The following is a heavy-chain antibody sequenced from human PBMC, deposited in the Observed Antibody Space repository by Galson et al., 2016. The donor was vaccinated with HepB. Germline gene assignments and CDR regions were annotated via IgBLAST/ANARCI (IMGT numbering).Heavy chain of an antibody. Sequence: CTVSGGSIRSYYWSWIRQPPGKGLEWIAYIYYSGNTNYNPSLKSRVTISVDTSKNQFSLRLSSVTAADTAVYYCARGGDPDYFDYWGQGTLVTVSS. CDR2: IYYSGNT. V-gene: IGHV4-59*01. D-gene: IGHD2-21*02. CDR1: GGSIRSYY. J-gene: IGHJ4*02. CDR3: ARGGDPDYFDY.